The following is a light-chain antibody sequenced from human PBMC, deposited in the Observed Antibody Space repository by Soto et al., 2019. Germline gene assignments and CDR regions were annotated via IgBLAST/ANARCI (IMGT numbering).Light chain of an antibody. V-gene: IGKV1-5*03. CDR1: QSISSW. CDR3: QQYNSYSRT. J-gene: IGKJ1*01. Sequence: DMHMTQSPSTVSASVVDIVTITCRASQSISSWLAWYQQKPGKAPKLLIYKASSLESGVPSRFSGSGSGTEFTLTISSLQPHDFATYYCQQYNSYSRTFGQGTKVDIK. CDR2: KAS.